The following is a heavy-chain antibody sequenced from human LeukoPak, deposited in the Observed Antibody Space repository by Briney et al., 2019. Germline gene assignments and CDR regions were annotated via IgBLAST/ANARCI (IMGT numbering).Heavy chain of an antibody. Sequence: GGSLRLSCAASGFTFSSYAMSWVRPAPGKGLEWGSAISGSGGSTYYADSVKGRFTISRDNSKNTLYLQMNSLRAEDTAVYYCAKTRIAVAGPYYFDYWGQGTLVTVSS. V-gene: IGHV3-23*01. D-gene: IGHD6-19*01. CDR1: GFTFSSYA. CDR2: ISGSGGST. J-gene: IGHJ4*02. CDR3: AKTRIAVAGPYYFDY.